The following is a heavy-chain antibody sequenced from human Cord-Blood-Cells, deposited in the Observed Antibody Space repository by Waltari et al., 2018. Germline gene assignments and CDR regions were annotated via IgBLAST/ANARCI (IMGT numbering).Heavy chain of an antibody. Sequence: QVQLQQWGAGLLKPSETLSLTCAVYGGSFSGYYWSWIRQPPGKGLEWIGEINHSGSTNYNPSLKRRVTISVDTSKNQFSLKLSSVTAADTAVYYCARGGGRMRGTDAFDIWGQGTMVTDSS. V-gene: IGHV4-34*01. CDR3: ARGGGRMRGTDAFDI. J-gene: IGHJ3*02. D-gene: IGHD3-10*01. CDR1: GGSFSGYY. CDR2: INHSGST.